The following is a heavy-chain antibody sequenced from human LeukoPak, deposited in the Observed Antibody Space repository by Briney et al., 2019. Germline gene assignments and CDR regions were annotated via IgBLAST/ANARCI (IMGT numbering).Heavy chain of an antibody. J-gene: IGHJ4*02. CDR1: GGTFSSYA. CDR3: ATLIC. V-gene: IGHV1-69*06. Sequence: GASVKVSCKASGGTFSSYAISWVRQAPGQGLEWMGGIIPIFGTANYAQEVQGRVTITADKSTSTAYMALRSLRSEDTAVYYCATLICWGQGTLVTVSS. D-gene: IGHD3-10*02. CDR2: IIPIFGTA.